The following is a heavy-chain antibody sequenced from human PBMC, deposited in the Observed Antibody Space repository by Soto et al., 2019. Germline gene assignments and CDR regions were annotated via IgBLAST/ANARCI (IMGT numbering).Heavy chain of an antibody. CDR2: IYSDGST. V-gene: IGHV3-66*04. Sequence: GGSLRLSCAASGVTVSSNYMSWVRQAPGKGLEWVSVIYSDGSTYYADSVKGRFTISRDNSKNTLYLQMNSLRAEDTAVYYCARHGYNYGGGYFDYWGQGTLVTVSS. CDR1: GVTVSSNY. CDR3: ARHGYNYGGGYFDY. D-gene: IGHD5-18*01. J-gene: IGHJ4*02.